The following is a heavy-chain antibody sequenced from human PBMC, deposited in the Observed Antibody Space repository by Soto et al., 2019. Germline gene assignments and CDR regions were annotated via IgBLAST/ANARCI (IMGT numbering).Heavy chain of an antibody. J-gene: IGHJ4*02. CDR3: AKDLTIGSSSNWDY. CDR1: GFPFSSYA. Sequence: VQLVESGGGVVQPGRSLRLSCAASGFPFSSYAMNWVRQAPGKGLEWVSSISGGGGSTYYADSVKGRFTISRDNSKNTLYLQMNSLRADDTALYYCAKDLTIGSSSNWDYWGQGTLVTVSS. CDR2: ISGGGGST. D-gene: IGHD6-6*01. V-gene: IGHV3-23*04.